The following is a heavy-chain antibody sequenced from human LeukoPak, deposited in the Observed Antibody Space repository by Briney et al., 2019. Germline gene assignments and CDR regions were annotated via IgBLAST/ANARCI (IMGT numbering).Heavy chain of an antibody. Sequence: GGSLRLSCAASGSALSAYWMNWVRQAPGKGLQWLANIKQDGTVQHYVDSVKGRFTISRDNAKNSLFLQMNSLRAEDTALYYCARDYTATGAMDVWGQGTTVTVS. CDR2: IKQDGTVQ. V-gene: IGHV3-7*01. J-gene: IGHJ6*02. CDR3: ARDYTATGAMDV. CDR1: GSALSAYW. D-gene: IGHD2-21*02.